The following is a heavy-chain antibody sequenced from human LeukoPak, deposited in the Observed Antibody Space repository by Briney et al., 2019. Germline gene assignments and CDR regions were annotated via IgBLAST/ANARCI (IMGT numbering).Heavy chain of an antibody. CDR2: ISAYNGNT. Sequence: ASVKVSCKASGYTFTSYGISWVRQAPGQGLEWMGWISAYNGNTNYAQKLQGRVTMTTDTSTSTAYMELRSLRSDDTAVYYCARDFFTLVRGVVSTCGYWGQGTLVTVSS. D-gene: IGHD3-10*01. CDR3: ARDFFTLVRGVVSTCGY. J-gene: IGHJ4*02. CDR1: GYTFTSYG. V-gene: IGHV1-18*01.